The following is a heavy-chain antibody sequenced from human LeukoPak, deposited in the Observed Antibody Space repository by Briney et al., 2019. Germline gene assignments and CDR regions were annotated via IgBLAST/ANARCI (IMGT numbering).Heavy chain of an antibody. Sequence: SETLSLTCAVYGGSFSGYYWSWIRQPPGKGLEWIGEINHSGSTNYNPSLKSRVTISVDTSKNQFSLKLTSVTAADTAVYYCARIYYYGSGSYYKPPYGYYMDAWAKGPRSPSP. CDR1: GGSFSGYY. V-gene: IGHV4-34*01. J-gene: IGHJ6*03. CDR2: INHSGST. D-gene: IGHD3-10*01. CDR3: ARIYYYGSGSYYKPPYGYYMDA.